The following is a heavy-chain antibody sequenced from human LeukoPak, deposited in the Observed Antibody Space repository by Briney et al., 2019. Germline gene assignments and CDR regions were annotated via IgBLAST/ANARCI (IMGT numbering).Heavy chain of an antibody. Sequence: SQTLSLTCTVSGGSISSGGYYWSWISQHPGKGLEWIGYIYYSGSTYYNPSLKSRVTISVDTSKNQFSLKLSSVTAADTAVYYCARGEYYDSSGYYSFDYFDYWGQGTLVTVSS. V-gene: IGHV4-31*03. CDR2: IYYSGST. J-gene: IGHJ4*02. CDR3: ARGEYYDSSGYYSFDYFDY. D-gene: IGHD3-22*01. CDR1: GGSISSGGYY.